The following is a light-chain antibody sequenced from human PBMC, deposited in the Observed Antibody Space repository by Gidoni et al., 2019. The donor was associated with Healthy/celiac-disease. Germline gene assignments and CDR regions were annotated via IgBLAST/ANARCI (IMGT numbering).Light chain of an antibody. Sequence: DIQMTQSPSSLSASVGDRVTITCRASQSISSYLNWYQQKPGKAPKLLIYAASSLQSGVPSRFSGSGSGTDFTLTISSLQPEDFATYYCQQSYSTVHFGQXTKLEIK. V-gene: IGKV1-39*01. CDR3: QQSYSTVH. CDR1: QSISSY. J-gene: IGKJ2*01. CDR2: AAS.